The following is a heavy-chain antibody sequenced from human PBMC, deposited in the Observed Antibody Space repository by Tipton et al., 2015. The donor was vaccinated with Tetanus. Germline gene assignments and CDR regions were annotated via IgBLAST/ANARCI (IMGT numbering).Heavy chain of an antibody. D-gene: IGHD2/OR15-2a*01. V-gene: IGHV3-33*08. Sequence: SLRLSCAASGFTFSSHGMHWVRQAPGTGLEWVAVIWNDGTTKYYGDSVKGRFSISRDNSKNTLYLQMNSLRVEDTALYYCARDDDPIGNGLDVWGQGTTVTVSS. CDR2: IWNDGTTK. CDR3: ARDDDPIGNGLDV. CDR1: GFTFSSHG. J-gene: IGHJ6*02.